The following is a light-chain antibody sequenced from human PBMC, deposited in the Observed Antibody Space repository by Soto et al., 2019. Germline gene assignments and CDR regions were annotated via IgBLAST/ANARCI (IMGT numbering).Light chain of an antibody. CDR2: QDS. J-gene: IGLJ2*01. Sequence: SYELTQPPSVYVSPGQTASITCSGDKLGDKYACWYQQKPGQSPVLVIYQDSKRPSGIPERFSGSNSGNTATLTISGTQAMDEADYYGQAWDSREFGGGTKLTVL. CDR1: KLGDKY. V-gene: IGLV3-1*01. CDR3: QAWDSRE.